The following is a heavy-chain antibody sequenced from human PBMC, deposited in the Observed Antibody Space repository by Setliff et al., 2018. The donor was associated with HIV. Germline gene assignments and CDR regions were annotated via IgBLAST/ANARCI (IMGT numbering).Heavy chain of an antibody. CDR3: ARDFPGIVVVPAASPPFFDY. J-gene: IGHJ4*02. V-gene: IGHV4-38-2*02. CDR2: FSHSGNT. CDR1: GYSISSGYY. Sequence: SETLSLTCTVSGYSISSGYYWGWIRQPPGKGLEWIGSFSHSGNTYYNPSLKSRVTISVDTSKNKFSLQLTSVTAADTAVYFCARDFPGIVVVPAASPPFFDYWGLGKLVTVSS. D-gene: IGHD2-2*01.